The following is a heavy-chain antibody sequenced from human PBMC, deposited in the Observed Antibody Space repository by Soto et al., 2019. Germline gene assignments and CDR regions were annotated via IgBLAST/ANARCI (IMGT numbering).Heavy chain of an antibody. D-gene: IGHD2-2*01. CDR3: ARTQLLFSWFDY. V-gene: IGHV3-30-3*01. J-gene: IGHJ4*02. CDR1: GFTFSSYA. CDR2: ISYDGSNK. Sequence: QVQLVESGGGVVQPGRSLRLSCAASGFTFSSYAMHWVRQAPGKGLEWVAVISYDGSNKYYADSVKGRFTISRDNSKNTLYLQMNSLRAEDTAVYYCARTQLLFSWFDYWGQGTLVTVSS.